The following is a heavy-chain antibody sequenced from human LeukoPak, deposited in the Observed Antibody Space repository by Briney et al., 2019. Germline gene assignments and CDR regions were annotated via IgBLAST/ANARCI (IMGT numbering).Heavy chain of an antibody. J-gene: IGHJ4*02. CDR1: GGSISSYY. V-gene: IGHV4-4*07. CDR2: IYTSGST. CDR3: ARDPTSGIFRPFHY. D-gene: IGHD3-3*01. Sequence: SETLSLTCTVFGGSISSYYWSWIRQPAGKGLEWIGRIYTSGSTNYNPSLDSRVTMSVDTSKNQFSLKLSSVTTADTAVYYCARDPTSGIFRPFHYSGQGTLVAVSS.